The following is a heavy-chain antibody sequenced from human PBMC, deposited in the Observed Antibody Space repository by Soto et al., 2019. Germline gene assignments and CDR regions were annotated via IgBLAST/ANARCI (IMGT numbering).Heavy chain of an antibody. Sequence: SETLSLTCTVSGGSISSSSYYWGWIRQPPGKGLEWIGSIYYSGSTYYNPSLKSRVTISVDTSKNQFSLKLSSVTAADTAVYYSAALGYYDSSGYPYYYYGMDVWGQGTTVTVSS. CDR1: GGSISSSSYY. V-gene: IGHV4-39*01. CDR3: AALGYYDSSGYPYYYYGMDV. J-gene: IGHJ6*02. D-gene: IGHD3-22*01. CDR2: IYYSGST.